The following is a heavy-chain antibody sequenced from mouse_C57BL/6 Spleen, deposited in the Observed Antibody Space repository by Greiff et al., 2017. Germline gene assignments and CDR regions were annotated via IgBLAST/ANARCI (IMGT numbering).Heavy chain of an antibody. CDR3: ARIYYDYDEDYFDY. D-gene: IGHD2-4*01. CDR2: IRNKANGYTT. CDR1: GFTFTDYY. V-gene: IGHV7-3*01. J-gene: IGHJ2*01. Sequence: EVMLVESGGGLVQPGGSLSLSCAASGFTFTDYYMSWVRQPPGKALEWLGFIRNKANGYTTEYSASVKGRFTISRDNSQSILYLQMNALRAEDSATYYCARIYYDYDEDYFDYWGQGTTLTVSS.